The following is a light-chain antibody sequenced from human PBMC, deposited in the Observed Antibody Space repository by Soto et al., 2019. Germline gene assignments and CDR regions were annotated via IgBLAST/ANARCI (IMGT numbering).Light chain of an antibody. V-gene: IGLV2-14*01. CDR3: SSYTRSSTLYVV. CDR1: SSDVGGYNY. CDR2: DVS. J-gene: IGLJ2*01. Sequence: QSALTQPASVSGSPGQSITISCTGTSSDVGGYNYVSWYQQHPGKAPKLMIYDVSNRPSGVSNRFSGSKSGNTASLTISGLQSEDEADYYCSSYTRSSTLYVVFGGATKLTVL.